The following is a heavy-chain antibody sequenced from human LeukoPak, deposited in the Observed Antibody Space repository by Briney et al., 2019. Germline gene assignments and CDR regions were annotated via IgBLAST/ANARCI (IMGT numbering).Heavy chain of an antibody. Sequence: PSQTLSLTCTVSGGSISSGDYYWSWIRQPPGKGLEWIGYIYYSGSTYYNPSLKSRVTISVDTSKNQFSLKLSSVTAADTAVYYCARDRGSSSWYYYYYGMDVWGQGTTVTVSS. CDR3: ARDRGSSSWYYYYYGMDV. V-gene: IGHV4-30-4*01. J-gene: IGHJ6*02. D-gene: IGHD6-13*01. CDR1: GGSISSGDYY. CDR2: IYYSGST.